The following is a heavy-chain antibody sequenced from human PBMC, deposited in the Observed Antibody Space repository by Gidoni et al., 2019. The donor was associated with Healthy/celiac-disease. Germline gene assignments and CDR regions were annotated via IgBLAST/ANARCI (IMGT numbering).Heavy chain of an antibody. Sequence: QLQLQQSGPGLVKPTETLSLTCTVSGGPISSSSDYWGCIRQHPGKGLDLMGSIYSSVCTYYNPSHSSRVTLSVDTSKNQFSLKLSSVTAADTAVYYGARQVGATLSPHYFDYWGQVTLVTVSS. CDR3: ARQVGATLSPHYFDY. J-gene: IGHJ4*02. D-gene: IGHD1-26*01. CDR2: IYSSVCT. CDR1: GGPISSSSDY. V-gene: IGHV4-39*01.